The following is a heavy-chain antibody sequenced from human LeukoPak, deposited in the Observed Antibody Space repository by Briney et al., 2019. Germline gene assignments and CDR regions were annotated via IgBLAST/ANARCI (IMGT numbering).Heavy chain of an antibody. D-gene: IGHD5-18*01. CDR2: IIPIFGTA. J-gene: IGHJ4*02. CDR1: GGTFSNYA. V-gene: IGHV1-69*13. Sequence: ASVKVSCKASGGTFSNYAINWVRQAPGQGLEWMGGIIPIFGTANYAQKFQGGVTITADESTSTAYMELSSLRSEDTAVYYRASRYSYGRPFDYWGQGTLVTVSS. CDR3: ASRYSYGRPFDY.